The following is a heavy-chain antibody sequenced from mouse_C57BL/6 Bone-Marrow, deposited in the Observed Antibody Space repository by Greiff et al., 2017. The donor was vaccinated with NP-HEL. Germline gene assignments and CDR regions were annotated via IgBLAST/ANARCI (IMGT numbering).Heavy chain of an antibody. Sequence: EVQLQQSGPELVKPGDSVKISCKASGYSFTGYFMNWVMQSHGKSLEWIGRINPYNGDTFYNQKFKGKATLTVDKSSSTAHMELRSLTSEDSAVYYCARRVFHWYFDVWGTGTTVTVSS. J-gene: IGHJ1*03. V-gene: IGHV1-20*01. CDR3: ARRVFHWYFDV. CDR1: GYSFTGYF. CDR2: INPYNGDT.